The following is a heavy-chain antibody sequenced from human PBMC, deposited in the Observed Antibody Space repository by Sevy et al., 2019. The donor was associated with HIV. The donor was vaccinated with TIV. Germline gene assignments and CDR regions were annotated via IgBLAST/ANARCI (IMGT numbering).Heavy chain of an antibody. CDR3: ARSHGIGGYYSQYYYYYGMDV. Sequence: ASVKVSCKASGYIFPNYAVSWVRQAPGQGLEWMGWISGYNGNTNYVQELQGRVTMTRDTSTMTVHMELRSLRSDDTATYYCARSHGIGGYYSQYYYYYGMDVWGQGTTVTVSS. D-gene: IGHD3-22*01. J-gene: IGHJ6*02. V-gene: IGHV1-18*01. CDR2: ISGYNGNT. CDR1: GYIFPNYA.